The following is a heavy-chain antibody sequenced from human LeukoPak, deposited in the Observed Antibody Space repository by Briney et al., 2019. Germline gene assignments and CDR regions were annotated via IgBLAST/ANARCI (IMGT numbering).Heavy chain of an antibody. CDR2: ISASGGRT. D-gene: IGHD1-26*01. CDR3: AKGVGTTSSHFHH. J-gene: IGHJ1*01. CDR1: GFTFSSYD. V-gene: IGHV3-23*01. Sequence: GGSLRLPCAASGFTFSSYDMTWVRQAPGKGLESVSAISASGGRTFYADSVKGRFTISRDDSKNTLYLQMNSLRAEDTAVYYCAKGVGTTSSHFHHWGQGTLVTVSS.